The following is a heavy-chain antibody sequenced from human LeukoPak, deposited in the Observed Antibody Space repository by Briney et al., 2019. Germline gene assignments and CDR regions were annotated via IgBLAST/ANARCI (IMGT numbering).Heavy chain of an antibody. CDR3: AKDQPYYYDSSGSAPYFDY. J-gene: IGHJ4*02. V-gene: IGHV3-30*02. D-gene: IGHD3-22*01. Sequence: PGGSLRLSCAASGFTFSSYGMHWVRQAPGKGLEGVAFIRYDGSNKYYADSVKGRFTISRDNSKNTLNLQMNSLRAEDTAVYYCAKDQPYYYDSSGSAPYFDYWGQGTLVTVSS. CDR1: GFTFSSYG. CDR2: IRYDGSNK.